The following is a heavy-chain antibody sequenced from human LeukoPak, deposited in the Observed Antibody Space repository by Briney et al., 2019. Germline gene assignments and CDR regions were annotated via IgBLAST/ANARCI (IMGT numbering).Heavy chain of an antibody. J-gene: IGHJ4*02. V-gene: IGHV4-39*01. CDR1: GGSISSSGYF. Sequence: SETLSLTCTVSGGSISSSGYFWGWVRQPPGKGLEWIGSIYYSGGTYYNPSLKSRVTISVDASKNQFSLKLSSVTAADTAVYYCARSGGGYCSGGICAKGFDCWGQGTLVTVSS. CDR3: ARSGGGYCSGGICAKGFDC. CDR2: IYYSGGT. D-gene: IGHD2-15*01.